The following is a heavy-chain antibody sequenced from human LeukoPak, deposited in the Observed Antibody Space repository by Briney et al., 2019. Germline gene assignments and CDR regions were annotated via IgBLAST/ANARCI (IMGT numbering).Heavy chain of an antibody. J-gene: IGHJ3*02. V-gene: IGHV1-69*13. Sequence: SVKVSCKASGGTFSSYAISWVRQAPGQGLEWMGGLIPIFGTANYAQKFQGRVTITADESTSTAYMELSSLRSEDTAVYYCAKSRSAYPRVDGFDMWGQGTMVTVSS. D-gene: IGHD3-3*01. CDR2: LIPIFGTA. CDR3: AKSRSAYPRVDGFDM. CDR1: GGTFSSYA.